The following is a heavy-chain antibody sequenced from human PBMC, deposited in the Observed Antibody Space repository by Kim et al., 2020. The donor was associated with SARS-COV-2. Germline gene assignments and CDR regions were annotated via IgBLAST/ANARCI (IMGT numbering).Heavy chain of an antibody. D-gene: IGHD6-6*01. CDR3: ARGPSPPRISYSSSLVYYYGMDV. CDR2: IYYSGST. V-gene: IGHV4-59*01. J-gene: IGHJ6*02. CDR1: GGSISSYY. Sequence: SETLSLTCTVSGGSISSYYWSWIRQPPGKGLEWIGYIYYSGSTNYNPSLKSRVTISVDTSKNQFSLKLSSVTAADTAVYYCARGPSPPRISYSSSLVYYYGMDVWGQGTTVTVSS.